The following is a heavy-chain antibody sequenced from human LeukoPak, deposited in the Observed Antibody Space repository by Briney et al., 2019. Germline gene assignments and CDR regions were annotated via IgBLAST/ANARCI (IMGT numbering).Heavy chain of an antibody. D-gene: IGHD3-22*01. CDR1: GGSISSYY. J-gene: IGHJ3*02. V-gene: IGHV4-59*01. Sequence: SETLSLTCTVSGGSISSYYWSWIRQPPGKGLEWIGYIYYSGSTNYNPSLKSRVTISVDTSKNQFSLKLTSVTAADTAVYFCARGPYSYDSSGAFDIWGQGTMVTVSS. CDR2: IYYSGST. CDR3: ARGPYSYDSSGAFDI.